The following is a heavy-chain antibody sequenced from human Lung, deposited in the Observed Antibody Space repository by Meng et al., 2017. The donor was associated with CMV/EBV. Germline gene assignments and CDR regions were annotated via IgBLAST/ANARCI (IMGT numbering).Heavy chain of an antibody. Sequence: SGFTFSGYAMHWVRQAPGKGLEWVAVISYDGSNKYYADSVKGRFTISRDNSKNTLYLQMNSLRAEDTAVYYCARDRNYYDSSGYLGYWGQGTLVTVSS. V-gene: IGHV3-30-3*01. D-gene: IGHD3-22*01. CDR2: ISYDGSNK. J-gene: IGHJ4*02. CDR1: GFTFSGYA. CDR3: ARDRNYYDSSGYLGY.